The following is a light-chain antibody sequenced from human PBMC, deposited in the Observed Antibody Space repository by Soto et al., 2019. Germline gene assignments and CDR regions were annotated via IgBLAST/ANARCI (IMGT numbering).Light chain of an antibody. J-gene: IGKJ3*01. CDR3: QQSYSLPLT. Sequence: DIRMTQSPSSLSASVGDRVAITCRSSQSISDYLNWYQQKPGKALKLVIYGASNLQSGVPPRFSGSGSGSEFTLTISGLQPDDFAIYFCQQSYSLPLTFGPGTKVDV. CDR2: GAS. CDR1: QSISDY. V-gene: IGKV1-39*01.